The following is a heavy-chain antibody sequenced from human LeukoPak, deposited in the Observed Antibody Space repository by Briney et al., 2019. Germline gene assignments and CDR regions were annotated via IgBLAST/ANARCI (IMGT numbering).Heavy chain of an antibody. Sequence: ASVKVSCQASGYTFTGYYMHWVRQPPGQALEWMGWINPNSGGTNYAQKFQGRFTMTRDTSISTAYMELSRLRSDDTAVYYCARIYSNYVRKYFQHWGQGTLVTVSS. J-gene: IGHJ1*01. V-gene: IGHV1-2*02. CDR3: ARIYSNYVRKYFQH. CDR2: INPNSGGT. CDR1: GYTFTGYY. D-gene: IGHD4-11*01.